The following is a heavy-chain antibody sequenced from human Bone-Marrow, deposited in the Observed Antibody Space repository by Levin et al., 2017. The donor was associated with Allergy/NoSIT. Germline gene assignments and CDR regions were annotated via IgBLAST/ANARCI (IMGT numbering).Heavy chain of an antibody. CDR3: ARVRTSFNWNYWFDY. J-gene: IGHJ4*02. CDR2: IYYNGLT. CDR1: GGSISRSDYY. D-gene: IGHD1-7*01. V-gene: IGHV4-39*07. Sequence: SQTLSLTCTVSGGSISRSDYYWGWVRQPPGKGLEWIGTIYYNGLTYYSPSLKSRATISVDTSKNQFSLDLRSVTAADTAVYYCARVRTSFNWNYWFDYWGQGTLVTVSS.